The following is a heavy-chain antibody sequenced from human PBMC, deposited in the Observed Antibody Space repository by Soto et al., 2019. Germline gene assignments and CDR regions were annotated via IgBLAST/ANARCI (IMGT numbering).Heavy chain of an antibody. CDR3: AKESSRMITFGGVVDY. CDR1: GFTFSSYA. V-gene: IGHV3-23*01. J-gene: IGHJ4*02. Sequence: LRLSCAASGFTFSSYAMSWVRQAPGKGLEWVSAISGSGGSTYYADSVKGRFTISRDNSKNTLYLQMNSLRAEDTAVYYCAKESSRMITFGGVVDYWGQGTLVTVSS. CDR2: ISGSGGST. D-gene: IGHD3-16*01.